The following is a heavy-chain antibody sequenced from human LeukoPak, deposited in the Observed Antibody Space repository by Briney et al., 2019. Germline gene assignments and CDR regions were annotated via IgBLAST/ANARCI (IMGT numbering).Heavy chain of an antibody. CDR2: INHSGST. D-gene: IGHD6-13*01. Sequence: PSETLSLTCAVSGGSISSSNWWSWVRQPPGKGLEWIGEINHSGSTNYNPSLKSRVTISVDTSKNQFSLKLSSVTAADTAVYYCARRVAAGRYYYYYMDVWGKGTTVTVSS. CDR3: ARRVAAGRYYYYYMDV. CDR1: GGSISSSNW. V-gene: IGHV4-4*02. J-gene: IGHJ6*03.